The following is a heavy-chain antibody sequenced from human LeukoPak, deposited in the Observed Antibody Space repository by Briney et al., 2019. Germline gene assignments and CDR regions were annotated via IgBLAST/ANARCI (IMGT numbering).Heavy chain of an antibody. CDR2: ISSSSSTI. V-gene: IGHV3-48*01. CDR3: ARVGYDFDY. J-gene: IGHJ4*02. Sequence: GGPLSLSVAASGFTFSSYSMNWVGRAQGKGLEWGSYISSSSSTIYYADSVKGRFTISRDDAKNSLYLQMNSLRAEDTAVYYCARVGYDFDYWGQGTLVTVSS. CDR1: GFTFSSYS. D-gene: IGHD2-8*01.